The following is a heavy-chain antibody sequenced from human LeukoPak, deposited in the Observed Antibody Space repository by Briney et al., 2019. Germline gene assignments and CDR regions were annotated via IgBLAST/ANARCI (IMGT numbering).Heavy chain of an antibody. J-gene: IGHJ4*02. D-gene: IGHD1-26*01. CDR2: INHSGST. V-gene: IGHV4-34*01. Sequence: SETLSLTCAVYGGSFSGYYWSWIRQPPGKGLEWIGEINHSGSTNYNPSLKSRVTISVDTSKDQFSLKLSSVTAADTAVYYCARDGSYGIDYWGQGTLVTVSS. CDR3: ARDGSYGIDY. CDR1: GGSFSGYY.